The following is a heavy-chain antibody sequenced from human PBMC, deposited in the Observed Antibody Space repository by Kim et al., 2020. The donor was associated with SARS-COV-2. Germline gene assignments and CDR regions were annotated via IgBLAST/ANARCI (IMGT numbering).Heavy chain of an antibody. J-gene: IGHJ4*02. D-gene: IGHD2-15*01. CDR2: GGT. CDR3: ARGGRDVDY. Sequence: GGTNYAQKFQGRVTMTRDTSISTAYMELSRLRSDDTAVYYCARGGRDVDYWGQGTLVTVSS. V-gene: IGHV1-2*02.